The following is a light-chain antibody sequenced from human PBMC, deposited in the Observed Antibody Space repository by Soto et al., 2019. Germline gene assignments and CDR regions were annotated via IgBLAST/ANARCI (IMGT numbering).Light chain of an antibody. CDR3: CSYTTSSTYV. J-gene: IGLJ1*01. CDR1: SSDVGGYNY. V-gene: IGLV2-14*03. CDR2: DVN. Sequence: ALTQPASVSVSPGQSIAISCTGTSSDVGGYNYVSWYQQHPGKAPKLMIYDVNNRPSGVSNRFSGSKSGNTASLTISGLQAEDEADYYCCSYTTSSTYVFGTGTKVTVL.